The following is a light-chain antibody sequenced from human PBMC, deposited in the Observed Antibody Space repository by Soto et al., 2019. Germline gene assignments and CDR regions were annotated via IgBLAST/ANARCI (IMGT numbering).Light chain of an antibody. J-gene: IGKJ1*01. CDR1: QSISSW. CDR3: QRYNSYLGT. Sequence: DIQMTQYPSTLSASVGDRVTITCRASQSISSWLAWDQQKPGKAPKLLIYDASSLESGVPSRFSGSGSGTEFTLTISSLQPDDFATYYCQRYNSYLGTFGQGTKVEIK. V-gene: IGKV1-5*01. CDR2: DAS.